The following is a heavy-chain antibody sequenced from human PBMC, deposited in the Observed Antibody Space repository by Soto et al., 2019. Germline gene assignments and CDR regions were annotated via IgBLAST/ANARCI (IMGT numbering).Heavy chain of an antibody. D-gene: IGHD3-22*01. V-gene: IGHV4-30-4*01. CDR2: IYYSGST. CDR1: GGSISSGDFH. CDR3: ARSSTYYYDGSGYAPDY. Sequence: TLSLTCTVSGGSISSGDFHWSWIRQPPGKGLEWIGYIYYSGSTYYNPSLKSRVTISVDTSKNKFSLRLSSVTAADTAVYYCARSSTYYYDGSGYAPDYWGQGTPVTVSS. J-gene: IGHJ4*02.